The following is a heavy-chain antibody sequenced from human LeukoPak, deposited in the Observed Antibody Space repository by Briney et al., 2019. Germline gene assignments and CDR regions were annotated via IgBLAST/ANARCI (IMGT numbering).Heavy chain of an antibody. D-gene: IGHD3-10*01. CDR3: ARDGYYGSGSYNY. CDR1: GFTFSSYE. CDR2: ISSSGSTI. Sequence: GGSLRLSCAASGFTFSSYEMHWVRQAPGKGLEWVSYISSSGSTIYYADSVKGRFTISRDNAKNSLYLQMNSLRAEDTAVYYCARDGYYGSGSYNYWGQGTLITVSS. J-gene: IGHJ4*02. V-gene: IGHV3-48*03.